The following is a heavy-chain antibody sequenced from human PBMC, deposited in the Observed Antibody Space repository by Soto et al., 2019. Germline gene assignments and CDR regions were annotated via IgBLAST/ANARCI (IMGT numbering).Heavy chain of an antibody. V-gene: IGHV3-48*03. CDR2: ISSSGTGT. CDR3: VRDLHEPLAADALREAN. CDR1: GFTFSSYE. J-gene: IGHJ4*02. Sequence: GGSLRLSCAASGFTFSSYEMHWVRQAPGKGLEWISYISSSGTGTYYADSVRGRFTMSRDNTKNSVSLQMYSLRAEDTAIYYCVRDLHEPLAADALREANWGQGTQVTVSS. D-gene: IGHD4-17*01.